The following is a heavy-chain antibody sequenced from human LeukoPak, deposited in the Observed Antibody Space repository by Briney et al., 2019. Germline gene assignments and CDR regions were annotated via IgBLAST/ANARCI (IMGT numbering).Heavy chain of an antibody. CDR3: AKGRLRTRRGYSGYDSFDY. D-gene: IGHD5-12*01. CDR2: ISGSGGST. CDR1: GFTFSSYA. Sequence: PGGSLRLSCAASGFTFSSYAMCWVRQAPGKGLEWVSAISGSGGSTYYADSVKGRFTISRDNSKNTLYLQMNSLRAEDTAVYYCAKGRLRTRRGYSGYDSFDYWGQGTLVTVSS. V-gene: IGHV3-23*01. J-gene: IGHJ4*02.